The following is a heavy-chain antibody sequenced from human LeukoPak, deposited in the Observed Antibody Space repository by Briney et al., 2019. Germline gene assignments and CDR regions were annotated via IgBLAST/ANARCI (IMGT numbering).Heavy chain of an antibody. CDR1: GGTFSSYA. CDR3: ARGTEYYYDSSGYYYAFDY. D-gene: IGHD3-22*01. CDR2: IIPIFGTA. Sequence: GASVKVSCKASGGTFSSYAISWVRQAPGQGLKWMGGIIPIFGTANYAQKFQGRVTITADESTSTAYMELSSLRSEDTAVYYCARGTEYYYDSSGYYYAFDYWGQGTLITVSS. J-gene: IGHJ4*02. V-gene: IGHV1-69*13.